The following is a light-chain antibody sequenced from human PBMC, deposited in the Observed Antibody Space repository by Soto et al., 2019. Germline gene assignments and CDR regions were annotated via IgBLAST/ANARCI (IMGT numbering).Light chain of an antibody. CDR1: INDVGGYNY. J-gene: IGLJ2*01. V-gene: IGLV2-14*01. CDR3: SSYTISSAVV. CDR2: EVS. Sequence: QSALTQTASVSGSPGQSITISCAGTINDVGGYNYVSWHQQHPGKAPKLLIYEVSNWPSGISNRFSGSKSGNTASLTISGLQAEDEADYYCSSYTISSAVVFGGGTKVTVL.